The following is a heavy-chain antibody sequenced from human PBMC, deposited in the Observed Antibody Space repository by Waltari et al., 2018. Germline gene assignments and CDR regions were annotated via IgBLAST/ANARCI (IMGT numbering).Heavy chain of an antibody. V-gene: IGHV3-30*01. J-gene: IGHJ4*02. Sequence: QVQLVESGGGVVQPGRSLRLSCAASGFTFSSYAMHWVRQAPGKGLEWVSVISYDGSNKYYADSVKGRFTISRDNSKNTLYLQMNSLRAEDTAVYYCARDPYSGSYDYWGQGTLVTVSS. CDR3: ARDPYSGSYDY. D-gene: IGHD1-26*01. CDR1: GFTFSSYA. CDR2: ISYDGSNK.